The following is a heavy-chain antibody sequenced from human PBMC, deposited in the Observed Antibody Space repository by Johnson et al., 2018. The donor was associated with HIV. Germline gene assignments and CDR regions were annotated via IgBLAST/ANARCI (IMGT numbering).Heavy chain of an antibody. D-gene: IGHD4-17*01. CDR3: ARERDSGDALHRRFRAFDI. J-gene: IGHJ3*02. V-gene: IGHV3-30*14. CDR1: GFTFSSYA. CDR2: ISYDGSNK. Sequence: QVQLVESGGGVVQPGRSLRLSCAASGFTFSSYAMHWVRQAPGKGLEWVAVISYDGSNKYYADSVKGRFTISRDNSKNTLYLQMSSLRVDDTAVYYCARERDSGDALHRRFRAFDIWGQGTMVTVSS.